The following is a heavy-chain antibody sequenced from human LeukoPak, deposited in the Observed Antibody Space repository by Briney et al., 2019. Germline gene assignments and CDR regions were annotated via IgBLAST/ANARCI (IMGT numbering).Heavy chain of an antibody. V-gene: IGHV3-53*01. D-gene: IGHD3-10*01. CDR2: IYSGTI. CDR3: ARAGGYYGSGTPVRYYYMDV. CDR1: GFTVSSNS. J-gene: IGHJ6*03. Sequence: GGSLRLSCTVSGFTVSSNSMSWVRQAPGKGLEWVSFIYSGTIHYSDSVKGRFTISRDNSKNTLYLQMNSLRAEDTAVYYCARAGGYYGSGTPVRYYYMDVWGKGTTVTISS.